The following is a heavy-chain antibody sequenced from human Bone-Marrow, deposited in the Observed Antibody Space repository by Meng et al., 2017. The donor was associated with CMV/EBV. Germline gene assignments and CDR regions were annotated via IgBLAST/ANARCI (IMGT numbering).Heavy chain of an antibody. CDR2: IYYTGST. Sequence: SETLSLTCIVPGGSISRSNYYWTWIRQPPGKGLEWIASIYYTGSTYYSPSLKSRLTISVDTSENHFSLRLNSVTAADTAVYYCATDRDHWGQGTLVTVSS. CDR3: ATDRDH. J-gene: IGHJ4*02. CDR1: GGSISRSNYY. V-gene: IGHV4-39*07.